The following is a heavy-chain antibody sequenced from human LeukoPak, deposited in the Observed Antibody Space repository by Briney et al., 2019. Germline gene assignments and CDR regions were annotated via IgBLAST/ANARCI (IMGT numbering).Heavy chain of an antibody. J-gene: IGHJ4*02. D-gene: IGHD5-12*01. CDR2: ISFDGSNT. CDR3: ARGRLAHYFDY. CDR1: GFTFSGFG. Sequence: GGSLRLSCAASGFTFSGFGMHWVRQAPGKGLEWVALISFDGSNTYYANFVKDRFTISRDNSKNTLYLQINSLRADDTAVYYCARGRLAHYFDYWGQGTLVTVSS. V-gene: IGHV3-30*19.